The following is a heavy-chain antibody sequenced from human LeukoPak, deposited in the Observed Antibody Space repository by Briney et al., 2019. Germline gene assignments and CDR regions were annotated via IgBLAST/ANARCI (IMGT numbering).Heavy chain of an antibody. CDR3: AKDYGDSYFDY. CDR2: ISYDGSNK. D-gene: IGHD4-17*01. V-gene: IGHV3-30*18. CDR1: GFTFSSYG. Sequence: GGSLRLSCAASGFTFSSYGMHWVRQAPGKGLEWVAVISYDGSNKNYADSVKGRFTISRDNSKNTLYLQMNSLRAEDTAVYYCAKDYGDSYFDYWGQGTLVTVSS. J-gene: IGHJ4*02.